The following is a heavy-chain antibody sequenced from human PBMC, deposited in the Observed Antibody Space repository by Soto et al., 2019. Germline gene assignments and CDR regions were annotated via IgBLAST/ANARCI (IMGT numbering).Heavy chain of an antibody. V-gene: IGHV4-38-2*02. Sequence: SETLSLTCAVSGYSISSGYYLGWIRQPPGKGLEWIGSIYHSGSTYYNPSLKSRVTISVDTSKNQFSLKLSSVTAADTAVYYCARDTMHYDFWSGYQYYYYYGMDVWGQGTTVTVSS. CDR1: GYSISSGYY. CDR3: ARDTMHYDFWSGYQYYYYYGMDV. J-gene: IGHJ6*02. D-gene: IGHD3-3*01. CDR2: IYHSGST.